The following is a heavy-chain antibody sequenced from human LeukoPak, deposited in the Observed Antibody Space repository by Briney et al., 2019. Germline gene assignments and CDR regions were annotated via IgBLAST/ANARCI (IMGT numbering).Heavy chain of an antibody. CDR1: GFTFSSYN. Sequence: KPGGSLRLSCAASGFTFSSYNMNWVRQAPGKGLEWVSSITSSSTYIYYADSVKGRFTISRDNAKNSLYLQMNSLRDEDTAVYYCARGVHRFGPWGQGTLVTVSS. CDR2: ITSSSTYI. D-gene: IGHD6-6*01. CDR3: ARGVHRFGP. V-gene: IGHV3-21*01. J-gene: IGHJ5*02.